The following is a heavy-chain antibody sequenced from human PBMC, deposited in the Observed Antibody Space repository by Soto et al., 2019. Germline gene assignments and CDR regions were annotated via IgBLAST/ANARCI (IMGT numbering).Heavy chain of an antibody. V-gene: IGHV1-46*03. CDR2: INPSDGSS. D-gene: IGHD3-10*01. CDR3: ARDLAVLVYFGPLDY. J-gene: IGHJ4*02. CDR1: EYTFTGYY. Sequence: ASVKVSCKASEYTFTGYYMHWVRQAPGQGLEWMGAINPSDGSSSYTQNFQGRVTMTSDTSTSTVYMELSSLRSEDTAFYYCARDLAVLVYFGPLDYWGQGTLVTVSS.